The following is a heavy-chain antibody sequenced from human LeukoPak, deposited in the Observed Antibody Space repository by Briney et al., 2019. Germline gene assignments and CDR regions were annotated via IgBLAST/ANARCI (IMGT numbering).Heavy chain of an antibody. D-gene: IGHD1-7*01. CDR3: ARGHNWKYGTFDY. CDR2: ISSSSSYI. J-gene: IGHJ4*02. CDR1: GFTFSSYS. Sequence: GGSLRLSCAASGFTFSSYSMNWVRQAPGKGLEWVSSISSSSSYIYYADSVKGRFTISRDNAKNSLYLQMNSLRAEDTAVYYCARGHNWKYGTFDYWGQGTLVTVSS. V-gene: IGHV3-21*01.